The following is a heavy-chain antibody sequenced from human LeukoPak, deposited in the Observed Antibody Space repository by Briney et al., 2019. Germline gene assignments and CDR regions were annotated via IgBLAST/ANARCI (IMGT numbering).Heavy chain of an antibody. J-gene: IGHJ4*02. CDR1: GFTFRSYA. CDR3: VNPRDRGYYFYFDY. V-gene: IGHV3-23*01. CDR2: FSGSGGST. Sequence: GGSLRLSCEASGFTFRSYAMSWVRQAPGKGLEWVSGFSGSGGSTYYADSVKGRFTISRDNSRNTLYLQMNSLRAEDTAVYYCVNPRDRGYYFYFDYWGQGTLVTVSS. D-gene: IGHD3-22*01.